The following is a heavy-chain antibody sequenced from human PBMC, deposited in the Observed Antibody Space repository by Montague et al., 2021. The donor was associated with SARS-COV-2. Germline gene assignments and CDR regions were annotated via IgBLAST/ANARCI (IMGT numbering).Heavy chain of an antibody. V-gene: IGHV4-61*08. D-gene: IGHD3-22*01. CDR2: FYYIGST. CDR3: ARHDSVAAYDSSGYHYYYGIDI. Sequence: SETLSLTCTVSGGSISNGGYYCSWIRQPPGKGLEWIGYFYYIGSTYYNPSLKSRVTISLDTSKNQFSLKLTSVTAADTAVYYCARHDSVAAYDSSGYHYYYGIDIWGQETAVAISS. J-gene: IGHJ6*02. CDR1: GGSISNGGYY.